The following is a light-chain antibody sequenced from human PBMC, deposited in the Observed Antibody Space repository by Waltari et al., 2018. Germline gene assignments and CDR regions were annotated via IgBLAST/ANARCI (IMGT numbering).Light chain of an antibody. CDR3: QQYNTYSS. Sequence: DIQMTQSPSSQSASVGDRVTITCRASQSISNWLAWYQQKPGKAPILLIYKASILKSGVPSRFSGSGSGTQFTLTISSLQPDDFATYYCQQYNTYSSFGQGTKLQIK. CDR1: QSISNW. V-gene: IGKV1-5*03. CDR2: KAS. J-gene: IGKJ2*01.